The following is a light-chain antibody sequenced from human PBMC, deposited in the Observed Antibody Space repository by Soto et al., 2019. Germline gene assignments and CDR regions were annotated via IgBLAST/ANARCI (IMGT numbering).Light chain of an antibody. CDR1: QSVSSSY. J-gene: IGKJ1*01. Sequence: EIVLTQSPGTLSLSPGERATLSCRASQSVSSSYLAWYQQKPGQAPRLLIYGASSRATGIPDRFSGSGSGTDFTLTISRLEPEDFAVYYCQQYGSSPRTFGQRTRWISN. CDR3: QQYGSSPRT. V-gene: IGKV3-20*01. CDR2: GAS.